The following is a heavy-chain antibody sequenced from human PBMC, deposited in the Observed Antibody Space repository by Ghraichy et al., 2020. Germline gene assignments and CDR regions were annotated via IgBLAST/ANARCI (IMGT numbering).Heavy chain of an antibody. V-gene: IGHV4-4*02. J-gene: IGHJ6*03. Sequence: SETLSLTCAVSGGSISSSNWWSWVRQPPGKGLEWIGEIYHSGSTNYNPSLKSRVTISVDKSKNQFSLKLSSVTAADTAVYYCASMYCSSTSCYYYYMDVWGKGTTVTVSS. CDR3: ASMYCSSTSCYYYYMDV. CDR1: GGSISSSNW. CDR2: IYHSGST. D-gene: IGHD2-2*01.